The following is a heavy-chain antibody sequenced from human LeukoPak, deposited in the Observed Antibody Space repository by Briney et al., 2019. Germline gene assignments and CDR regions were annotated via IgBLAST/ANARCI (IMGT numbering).Heavy chain of an antibody. CDR3: AGGWLQWGDAFDI. D-gene: IGHD5-24*01. CDR2: ISSSSSYT. V-gene: IGHV3-11*03. CDR1: GFTFSSYA. J-gene: IGHJ3*02. Sequence: GGSLRLSCAASGFTFSSYAMSWVRQAPGKGLEWVSYISSSSSYTNYADSVKGRFTISRDNAKNSLYLQMNSLRAEDTAVYYCAGGWLQWGDAFDIWGQGTMVTVSS.